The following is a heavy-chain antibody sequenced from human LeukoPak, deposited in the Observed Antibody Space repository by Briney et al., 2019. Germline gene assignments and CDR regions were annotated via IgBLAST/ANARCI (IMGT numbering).Heavy chain of an antibody. CDR3: AREGPRGNSQFDY. J-gene: IGHJ4*02. CDR2: IWYEGSNK. Sequence: PGGSLRLSCAASGFTFSSYGMHWGRQAPGKGLEWVALIWYEGSNKYYTDSVKGRLTISRDNSKNTLYLQMNSLRAEDTAIYYCAREGPRGNSQFDYWGQGTLVTVSS. D-gene: IGHD2/OR15-2a*01. CDR1: GFTFSSYG. V-gene: IGHV3-33*01.